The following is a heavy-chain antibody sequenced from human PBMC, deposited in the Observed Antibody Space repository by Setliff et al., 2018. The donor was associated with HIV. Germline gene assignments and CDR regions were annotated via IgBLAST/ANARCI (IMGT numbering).Heavy chain of an antibody. Sequence: SETLSLTCTVSGYSISSGYYWGWIRQPPGKGLEWIGTIYYSGSTYSNPSLKSRVTMSVDTSKNQFSLKLSSVTAADTAVFYCARGSQWELLPYFDYWGQGTLVTVSS. CDR2: IYYSGST. J-gene: IGHJ4*02. CDR1: GYSISSGYY. V-gene: IGHV4-38-2*02. D-gene: IGHD1-26*01. CDR3: ARGSQWELLPYFDY.